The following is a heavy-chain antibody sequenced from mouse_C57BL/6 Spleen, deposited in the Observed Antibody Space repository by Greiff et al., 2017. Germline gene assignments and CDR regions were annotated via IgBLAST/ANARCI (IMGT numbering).Heavy chain of an antibody. D-gene: IGHD4-1*01. J-gene: IGHJ2*01. CDR1: GYTFTDYE. CDR2: IDPETGGT. CDR3: TRNGKDY. Sequence: QVQLQQSGAELVRPGASVTLSCKASGYTFTDYEMHWVKQTPVHGLEWIGAIDPETGGTAYNQKFKGKAILTADKSSSTAYMELRSLTTEDSAVYYCTRNGKDYWGQGTTLTVSA. V-gene: IGHV1-15*01.